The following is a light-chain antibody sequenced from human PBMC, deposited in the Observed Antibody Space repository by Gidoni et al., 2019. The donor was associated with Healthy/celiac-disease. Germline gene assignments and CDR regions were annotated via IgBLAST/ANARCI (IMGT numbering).Light chain of an antibody. V-gene: IGKV4-1*01. Sequence: DTVMTQFPDPLAVSLGERATINCKSSQSVLYSTNNKNYVAWYQQKPGQPPKLLIYWASTRESVVPDRCSGSGAATDLTLTISGLQAEDVAVYYCQQYYSTPYTFGHGTKLEIK. J-gene: IGKJ2*01. CDR3: QQYYSTPYT. CDR1: QSVLYSTNNKNY. CDR2: WAS.